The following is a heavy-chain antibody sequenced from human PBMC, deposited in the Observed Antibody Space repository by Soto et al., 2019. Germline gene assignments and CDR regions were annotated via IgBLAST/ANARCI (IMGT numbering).Heavy chain of an antibody. J-gene: IGHJ3*02. V-gene: IGHV4-39*01. CDR3: ARHRSTYYYGSGSPYGAFDI. Sequence: SETLSLTCTVSGGSISSSSYYWGWIRQPPGKGLEWIGSIYYSGSTYYNPSLKSRVTISVDTSKNQFSLKLSSVTAADTAVYYCARHRSTYYYGSGSPYGAFDIWGQGTMVTVS. CDR2: IYYSGST. D-gene: IGHD3-10*01. CDR1: GGSISSSSYY.